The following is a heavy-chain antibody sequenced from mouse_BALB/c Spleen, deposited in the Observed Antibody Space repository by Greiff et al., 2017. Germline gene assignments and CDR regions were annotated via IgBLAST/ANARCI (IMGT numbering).Heavy chain of an antibody. CDR1: GYTFTDYW. J-gene: IGHJ2*01. CDR2: IDTSDSYT. Sequence: QVQLQQPGAELVMPGASVKMSCKASGYTFTDYWMHWVKQRPGQGLEWIGAIDTSDSYTSYNQKFKGKATLTVDESSSTAYMQLSSLTSEDSAVYYCARGDYGKWYFDYWGQGTTLTVSS. V-gene: IGHV1-69*01. CDR3: ARGDYGKWYFDY. D-gene: IGHD2-1*01.